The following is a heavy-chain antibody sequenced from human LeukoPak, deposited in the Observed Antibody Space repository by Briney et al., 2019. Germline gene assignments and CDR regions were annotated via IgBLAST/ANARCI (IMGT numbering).Heavy chain of an antibody. V-gene: IGHV3-30*04. Sequence: PGRSLRLSCAASGFTFSSYAMHWVRQAPGKGLEWVAVISYDGSNKYYADSVKGRFTISRDNSKNTLYLQMNSLKTEDTAVYYCTTDVGYCSSTSCLYFDYWGQGTLVTVSS. CDR2: ISYDGSNK. CDR1: GFTFSSYA. D-gene: IGHD2-2*01. J-gene: IGHJ4*02. CDR3: TTDVGYCSSTSCLYFDY.